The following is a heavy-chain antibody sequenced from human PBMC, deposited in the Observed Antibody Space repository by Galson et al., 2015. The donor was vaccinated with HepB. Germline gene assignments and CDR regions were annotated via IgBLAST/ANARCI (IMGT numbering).Heavy chain of an antibody. V-gene: IGHV3-64D*06. D-gene: IGHD3-22*01. Sequence: SLRLSCAASGFTFSSYAMHWVRQAPGKGLEYVSAISSNGGSTYYADSVKGRFTISRDNSKNTLYLQMSSLRAEDTAVYYCVKELISGDSSGYGWGQGTLVTVSS. J-gene: IGHJ4*02. CDR3: VKELISGDSSGYG. CDR2: ISSNGGST. CDR1: GFTFSSYA.